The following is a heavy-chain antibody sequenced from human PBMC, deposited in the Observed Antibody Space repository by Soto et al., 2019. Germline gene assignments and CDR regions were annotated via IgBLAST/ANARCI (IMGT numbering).Heavy chain of an antibody. CDR3: ARGGMDIVLMVYAYYFDY. J-gene: IGHJ4*02. CDR2: IYHSGST. V-gene: IGHV4-4*02. Sequence: SETLSLTCAVSSGSISSSNWWSWVRQPPGKGLEWIGEIYHSGSTNYNPSLKSRVTISVDKSKNQFSLKLSSVTAADTAVYYCARGGMDIVLMVYAYYFDYWGQGTLVTVSS. CDR1: SGSISSSNW. D-gene: IGHD2-8*01.